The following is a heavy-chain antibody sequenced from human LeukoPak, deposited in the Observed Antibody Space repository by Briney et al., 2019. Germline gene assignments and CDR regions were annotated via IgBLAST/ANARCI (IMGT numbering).Heavy chain of an antibody. J-gene: IGHJ5*02. V-gene: IGHV1-69*13. CDR1: GYTFTSYY. CDR2: IIPIFGTA. CDR3: ARVPDCSSTSCYGARWFDP. D-gene: IGHD2-2*01. Sequence: PRASVKVSCKASGYTFTSYYMHWVRQAPGQGLEWMGGIIPIFGTANYAQKFQGRVTITADESTSTAYMELSSLRSEDTAVYYCARVPDCSSTSCYGARWFDPWGQGTLVTVSS.